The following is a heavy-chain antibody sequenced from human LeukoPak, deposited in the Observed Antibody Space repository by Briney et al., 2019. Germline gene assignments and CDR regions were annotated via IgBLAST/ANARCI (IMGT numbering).Heavy chain of an antibody. Sequence: PSETLSLTCTVSGYSITNGYYWGWIRQPPGKGLEWIGSIYHDGRIDYNPSLKSRVTISVDTSKNQFSLKLSSVTAADTAVYYCARAGYYGSGSPYYYYYYYMDVWGKGTTVTISS. D-gene: IGHD3-10*01. CDR2: IYHDGRI. V-gene: IGHV4-38-2*02. CDR1: GYSITNGYY. J-gene: IGHJ6*03. CDR3: ARAGYYGSGSPYYYYYYYMDV.